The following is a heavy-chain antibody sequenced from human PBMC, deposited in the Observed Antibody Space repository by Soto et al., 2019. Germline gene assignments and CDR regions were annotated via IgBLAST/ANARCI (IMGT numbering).Heavy chain of an antibody. CDR3: ARGGSGYYARYYFDY. CDR1: GYTFTSYG. CDR2: ISAYNGNT. V-gene: IGHV1-18*01. Sequence: ASVKVSCKASGYTFTSYGISWVRQAPGQGLEWMGWISAYNGNTNYAQKLQGRVTMTTDTSTSTAYMELRSLRSDDTAVYYCARGGSGYYARYYFDYWGQGTLVNVSS. D-gene: IGHD3-3*01. J-gene: IGHJ4*02.